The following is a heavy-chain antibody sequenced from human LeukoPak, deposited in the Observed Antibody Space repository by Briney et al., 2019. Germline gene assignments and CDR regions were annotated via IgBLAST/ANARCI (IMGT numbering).Heavy chain of an antibody. V-gene: IGHV3-15*01. CDR3: TTLPKVCSAGSCTYDY. CDR2: IKSKTDGGTT. J-gene: IGHJ4*02. D-gene: IGHD2-15*01. Sequence: GGSLRLSCAASGFTFSNAWMSWVRQAPGKGLEWVGRIKSKTDGGTTDYAAPVTGRFTISRDDSKNTLYLQMNSLKTEDSAVYYCTTLPKVCSAGSCTYDYWGQGTLVTVSS. CDR1: GFTFSNAW.